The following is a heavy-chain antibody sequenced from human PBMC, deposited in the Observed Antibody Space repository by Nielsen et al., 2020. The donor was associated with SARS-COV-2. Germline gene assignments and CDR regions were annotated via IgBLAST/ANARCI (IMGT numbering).Heavy chain of an antibody. D-gene: IGHD1-14*01. CDR3: AKDRIPDGLWEIDY. CDR2: ILGSGAAT. J-gene: IGHJ4*02. Sequence: GGSLRLSCTVSGFTFGTYTISWVRQPPGKGLQWVAGILGSGAATFYADSVKGRFTVSRDNSMNTVYLEMSRPRSEDTALYFCAKDRIPDGLWEIDYWGQGTRVTVSS. V-gene: IGHV3-23*01. CDR1: GFTFGTYT.